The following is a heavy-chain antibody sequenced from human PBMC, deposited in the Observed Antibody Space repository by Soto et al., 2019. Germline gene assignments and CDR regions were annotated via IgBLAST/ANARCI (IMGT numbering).Heavy chain of an antibody. J-gene: IGHJ6*02. CDR3: ARAALLAWHNYFALDV. CDR1: GDSFNNDG. V-gene: IGHV1-69*06. CDR2: IIPHFGPA. Sequence: QVQLVQSGAEVKKPGSSVKVSCKASGDSFNNDGVNWVRQAPGQGLEWVGGIIPHFGPAKYPQKFQGRATITADTTTHTVFMELLSLTSDDTAIYYCARAALLAWHNYFALDVWGQGTSVTVAS. D-gene: IGHD3-10*01.